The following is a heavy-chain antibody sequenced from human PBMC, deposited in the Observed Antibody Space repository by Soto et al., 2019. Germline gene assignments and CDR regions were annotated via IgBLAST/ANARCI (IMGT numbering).Heavy chain of an antibody. D-gene: IGHD3-22*01. Sequence: SEPLSLSGTVAGGSSIGYGWSWIRQPPGKGLEWIGYIYYSGSANYDPSLKSRVTISVDTSKKQFSLKLSSVTAADTAVYSWARDRGRWDSSGYLNAFDIWGQGTMLTVSS. CDR1: GGSSIGYG. J-gene: IGHJ3*02. CDR3: ARDRGRWDSSGYLNAFDI. CDR2: IYYSGSA. V-gene: IGHV4-59*01.